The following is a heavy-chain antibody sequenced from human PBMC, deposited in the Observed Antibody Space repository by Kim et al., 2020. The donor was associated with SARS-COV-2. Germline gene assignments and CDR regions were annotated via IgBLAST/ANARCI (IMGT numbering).Heavy chain of an antibody. Sequence: TYYETKFQGRVTVTGDRSISTIYMDLNSLRSDDTAIYYCTRARAITGLDPWGQGTLVTVSS. CDR3: TRARAITGLDP. J-gene: IGHJ5*02. V-gene: IGHV1-2*02. CDR2: T.